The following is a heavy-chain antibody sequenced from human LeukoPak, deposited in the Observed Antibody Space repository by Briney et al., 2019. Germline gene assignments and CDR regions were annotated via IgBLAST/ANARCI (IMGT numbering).Heavy chain of an antibody. D-gene: IGHD2-15*01. CDR1: GASISSSSNY. Sequence: SETLSLTCSVSGASISSSSNYWGWIRQPPGKGLEWIGSIYYSGSTYCNPSLRSRVTIFVDTSKNQFSLKLTSVTAADTAVYYCAFICTSGSCYSVDYWGQGTLVTVSS. V-gene: IGHV4-39*01. CDR2: IYYSGST. J-gene: IGHJ4*02. CDR3: AFICTSGSCYSVDY.